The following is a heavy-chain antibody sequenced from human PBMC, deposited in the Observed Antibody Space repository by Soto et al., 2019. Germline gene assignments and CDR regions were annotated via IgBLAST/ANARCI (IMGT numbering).Heavy chain of an antibody. J-gene: IGHJ3*02. D-gene: IGHD6-19*01. CDR1: GFTFGSAY. CDR3: AKDLGIAVSARRAFDI. CDR2: IYHSGST. V-gene: IGHV4-4*02. Sequence: GSLRLSCAASGFTFGSAYMNWVRQAPGKGLEWIGEIYHSGSTNYNPSLKSRVTISVDKSKNQFSLKLSSVTAADTAVYYCAKDLGIAVSARRAFDIWGQGTMVTVSS.